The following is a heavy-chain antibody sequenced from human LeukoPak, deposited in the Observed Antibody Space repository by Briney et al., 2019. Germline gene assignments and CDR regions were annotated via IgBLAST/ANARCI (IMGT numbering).Heavy chain of an antibody. V-gene: IGHV5-51*01. CDR2: IYPGDSDT. CDR3: ASRVRSSGYYYYMDV. D-gene: IGHD6-6*01. J-gene: IGHJ6*03. CDR1: GYSFTSYW. Sequence: GESLKISSKGSGYSFTSYWIGWVRQMPGKGLEWMGIIYPGDSDTRYNPSFQSQVTISADKSINPAYLQWRSLKASDTAIYYCASRVRSSGYYYYMDVWGKGTTVTVSS.